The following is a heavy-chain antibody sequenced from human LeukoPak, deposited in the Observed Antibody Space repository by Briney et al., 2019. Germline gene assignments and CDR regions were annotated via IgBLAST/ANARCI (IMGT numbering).Heavy chain of an antibody. Sequence: GGSLRLSCAASGFTVGSNYMSWVRQAPGKGLEWVSVIYSGGSTYYADSVKGRFTISRDNSKNTLYLQMNSLRAEDTAVYYCARRWAYYYYMDVWGKGTTVTVSS. D-gene: IGHD4-23*01. CDR2: IYSGGST. J-gene: IGHJ6*03. CDR3: ARRWAYYYYMDV. CDR1: GFTVGSNY. V-gene: IGHV3-53*01.